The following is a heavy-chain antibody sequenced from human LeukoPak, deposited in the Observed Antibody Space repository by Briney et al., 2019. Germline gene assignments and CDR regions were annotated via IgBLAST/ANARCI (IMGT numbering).Heavy chain of an antibody. CDR1: GFTFSGYA. CDR3: AKKVAHAFDI. J-gene: IGHJ3*02. CDR2: ITGSGDST. Sequence: GGSLRLSCAASGFTFSGYAMSWVRQAPGKGLEWVSAITGSGDSTYYADSVKGRFTISRDNSKNTLYLQMSSLRAEDTAVYYCAKKVAHAFDIWGQGKMVTVSS. V-gene: IGHV3-23*01.